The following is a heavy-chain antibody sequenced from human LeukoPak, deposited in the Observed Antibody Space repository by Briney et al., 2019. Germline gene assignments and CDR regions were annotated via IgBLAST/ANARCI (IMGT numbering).Heavy chain of an antibody. CDR1: GGSINGYY. CDR2: MYYSGST. J-gene: IGHJ4*02. V-gene: IGHV4-59*08. CDR3: ARRGGHGGSFDY. Sequence: KPSETLSLTCTVSGGSINGYYWSWIRQPPGKGLEWIGYMYYSGSTNYNPSLRSRVTISVDTSKNQFSLKLSSVTAADTAVYYCARRGGHGGSFDYWGQGTLVTVSS. D-gene: IGHD4-23*01.